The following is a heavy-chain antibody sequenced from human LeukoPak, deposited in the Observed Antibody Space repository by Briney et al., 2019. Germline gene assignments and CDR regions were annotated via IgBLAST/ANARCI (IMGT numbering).Heavy chain of an antibody. CDR2: IYSDGGT. D-gene: IGHD2-2*01. CDR3: ARDWGYCSSTSCHVSDY. Sequence: PGGSLRLSCAASGFTVSSNYMSWVRQAPGKGLEWVSVIYSDGGTYYADSVKGRFTISRDNSKNTLYLQMNSLRVEDTAVYYCARDWGYCSSTSCHVSDYWGQGTLVTVSS. V-gene: IGHV3-53*01. J-gene: IGHJ4*02. CDR1: GFTVSSNY.